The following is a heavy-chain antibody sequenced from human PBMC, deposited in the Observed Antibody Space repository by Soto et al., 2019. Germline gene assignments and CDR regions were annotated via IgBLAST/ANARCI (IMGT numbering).Heavy chain of an antibody. J-gene: IGHJ6*02. D-gene: IGHD2-2*02. CDR2: ISYDGSNK. Sequence: RQAPGKGLEWVAVISYDGSNKYYADSVKGRFTISRDNSKNTLYLQMNSLRAEDTAVYYCAKNVGAYCSSTSCYREYYYYYYGMDVWGQGTTVTVSS. V-gene: IGHV3-30*18. CDR3: AKNVGAYCSSTSCYREYYYYYYGMDV.